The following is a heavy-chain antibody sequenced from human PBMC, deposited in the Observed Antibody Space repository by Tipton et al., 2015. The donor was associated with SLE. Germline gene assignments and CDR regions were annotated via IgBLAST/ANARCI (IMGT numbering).Heavy chain of an antibody. Sequence: LRLSCAASEFTFSSYGMHWVRQAPGKGLEWVATIWYDGSNKFYADSLKGQFTISRDNSKNTLYLQMNSLRAEDTAVYYCANADAAAGTECFDYWGQGTLVAVSS. CDR2: IWYDGSNK. CDR3: ANADAAAGTECFDY. CDR1: EFTFSSYG. V-gene: IGHV3-33*08. D-gene: IGHD6-13*01. J-gene: IGHJ4*02.